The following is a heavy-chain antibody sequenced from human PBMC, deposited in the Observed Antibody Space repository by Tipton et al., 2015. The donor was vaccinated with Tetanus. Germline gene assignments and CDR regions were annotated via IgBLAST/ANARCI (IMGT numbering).Heavy chain of an antibody. Sequence: SLRLSCVASGFTFSSYSMNWVRQAPGKGLEWISYITSTSTTINYADSVQGRFTISRENAKNSVYLQMSGLRDEDTAVYYCARGMSFDPWGRGTLVTVSS. CDR2: ITSTSTTI. V-gene: IGHV3-48*02. CDR3: ARGMSFDP. J-gene: IGHJ5*02. CDR1: GFTFSSYS.